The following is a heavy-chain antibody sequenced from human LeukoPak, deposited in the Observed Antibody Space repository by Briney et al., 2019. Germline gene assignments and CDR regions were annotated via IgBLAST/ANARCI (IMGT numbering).Heavy chain of an antibody. V-gene: IGHV1-2*02. D-gene: IGHD3-10*01. CDR1: GYTFNDYY. CDR3: ARAGTPMVFDF. J-gene: IGHJ5*01. CDR2: INPKSGDT. Sequence: ASVTVSSTASGYTFNDYYIHWVRQAPGQGLEWMGWINPKSGDTNYAQKFQGRVTMTRDTSISTVYMELNSLRPDDTAIYYCARAGTPMVFDFWGQGTPVTVSS.